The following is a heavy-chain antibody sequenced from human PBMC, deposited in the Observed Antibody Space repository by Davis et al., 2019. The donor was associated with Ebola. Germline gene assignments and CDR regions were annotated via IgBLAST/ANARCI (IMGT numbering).Heavy chain of an antibody. CDR3: ARDAYLKNWFDP. CDR1: GYTFTSYG. D-gene: IGHD2-2*01. Sequence: ASVKVSCKASGYTFTSYGISWVRQAPGQGLEWMGWISAYNGNTKYSQKFQGRVTITRDTSASTAYMELSSLRSEDTAVYYCARDAYLKNWFDPWGQGTLVTVSS. J-gene: IGHJ5*02. CDR2: ISAYNGNT. V-gene: IGHV1-18*01.